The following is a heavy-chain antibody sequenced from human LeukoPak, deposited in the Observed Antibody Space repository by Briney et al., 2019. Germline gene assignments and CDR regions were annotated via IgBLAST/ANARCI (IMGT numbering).Heavy chain of an antibody. CDR2: INPNSGVT. J-gene: IGHJ3*02. Sequence: ASVKVSCKASGYTFTGYFIYWVRQAPGQGVEWVGRINPNSGVTHYAQKFQGRVTMTRDTSISTAYMELSRLRSDDTAVYYCARDLKDSSGYYSAVFDAIDIWGQGTMVTVS. V-gene: IGHV1-2*06. D-gene: IGHD3-22*01. CDR3: ARDLKDSSGYYSAVFDAIDI. CDR1: GYTFTGYF.